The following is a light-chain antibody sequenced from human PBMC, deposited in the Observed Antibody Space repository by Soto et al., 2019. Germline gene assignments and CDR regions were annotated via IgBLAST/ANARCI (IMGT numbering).Light chain of an antibody. Sequence: QSVLTQPRSVSGSPGQSVTISCTGTDRDVGAYNFVSWYQQNPGKAPKLIIHDVIKRPSGVPDRFSGSKSGNTASLTISGLQTEDEADYHCSSYAGSHTYEVFGGGTKLTVL. V-gene: IGLV2-11*01. J-gene: IGLJ3*02. CDR3: SSYAGSHTYEV. CDR2: DVI. CDR1: DRDVGAYNF.